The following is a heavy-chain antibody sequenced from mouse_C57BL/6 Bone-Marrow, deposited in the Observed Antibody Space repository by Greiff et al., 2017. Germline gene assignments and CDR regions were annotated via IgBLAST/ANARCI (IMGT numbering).Heavy chain of an antibody. V-gene: IGHV5-4*01. D-gene: IGHD1-1*01. J-gene: IGHJ3*01. Sequence: EVQGVESGGGLVKPGGSLKLSCAASGFTFSSYAMSWVRQTPEKRLEWVATISDGGSYTYYPDNVKGRFTISRDNAKNNLYLQMSHLKSEDTAMYYCARAYGSNAWFAYWGQGTLVTVSA. CDR3: ARAYGSNAWFAY. CDR1: GFTFSSYA. CDR2: ISDGGSYT.